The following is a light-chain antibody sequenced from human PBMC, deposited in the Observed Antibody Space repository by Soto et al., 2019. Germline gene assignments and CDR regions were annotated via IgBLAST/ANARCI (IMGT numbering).Light chain of an antibody. Sequence: QSALTQPASVSGSPGQSITISCTGTSSDIGGYNYVSWYRQHPGKAPELMIYDVAYRPSGVSDRFSGSKSGNTASLTISGLQTEDEADYYCSSYTSTSTLYVFGTGTKLTVL. CDR2: DVA. CDR3: SSYTSTSTLYV. V-gene: IGLV2-14*03. J-gene: IGLJ1*01. CDR1: SSDIGGYNY.